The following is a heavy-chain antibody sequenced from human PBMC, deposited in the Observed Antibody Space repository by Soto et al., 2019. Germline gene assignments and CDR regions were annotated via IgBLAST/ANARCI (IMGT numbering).Heavy chain of an antibody. CDR2: ITATGSAT. CDR3: AKGVADRGIDS. Sequence: PEGCLRLSCAASGFTFRHHAMTWLRQAPGQGLEYVSSITATGSATFYAASVRGRFAISRDNAKSTLFLQMSSLRAEDTALYYCAKGVADRGIDSWGQGTLVTVSS. J-gene: IGHJ4*02. V-gene: IGHV3-23*01. CDR1: GFTFRHHA.